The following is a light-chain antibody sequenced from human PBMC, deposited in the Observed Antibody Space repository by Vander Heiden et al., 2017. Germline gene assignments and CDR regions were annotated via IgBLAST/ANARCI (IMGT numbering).Light chain of an antibody. CDR2: AAS. Sequence: DIQLTQSPSFLSASVGDRVTITCRASQGISSYLAWYQQKPGKAPKLLIYAASTLQSGVPSRFSGSGSGTEFTLTISSLQPEDFATYYCQQLNSYPLITFGPGTKVXIK. V-gene: IGKV1-9*01. J-gene: IGKJ3*01. CDR1: QGISSY. CDR3: QQLNSYPLIT.